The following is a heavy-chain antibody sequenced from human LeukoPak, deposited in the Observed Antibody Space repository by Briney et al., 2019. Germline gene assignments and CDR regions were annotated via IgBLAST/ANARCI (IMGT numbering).Heavy chain of an antibody. Sequence: GGSLRLSCAASGFTFSSYAMSWVRQAPGGGLEWVSAMSGSGGTTFYGDSVKGRFTISRDNSKNTLYLQMNSLRAEDTAVYYCAKSHCGTFSCARADYWGQGTLVTVSS. CDR3: AKSHCGTFSCARADY. V-gene: IGHV3-23*01. CDR1: GFTFSSYA. D-gene: IGHD2-2*01. J-gene: IGHJ4*02. CDR2: MSGSGGTT.